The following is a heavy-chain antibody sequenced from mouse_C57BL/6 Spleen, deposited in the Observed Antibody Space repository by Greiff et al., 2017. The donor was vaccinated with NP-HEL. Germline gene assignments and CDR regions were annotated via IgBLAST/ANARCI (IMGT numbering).Heavy chain of an antibody. CDR3: AREGTGTGDFDV. CDR1: GYSFTDYN. Sequence: VQLQQSGPELVKPGASVKISCKASGYSFTDYNMNWVKQSHGKSLEWIGVINPNYGTTSYNQKFKGKATLTVDQSSSTAYMQLNSLTTEDSAVYYCAREGTGTGDFDVWGTGTTVTVSS. V-gene: IGHV1-39*01. J-gene: IGHJ1*03. CDR2: INPNYGTT. D-gene: IGHD4-1*01.